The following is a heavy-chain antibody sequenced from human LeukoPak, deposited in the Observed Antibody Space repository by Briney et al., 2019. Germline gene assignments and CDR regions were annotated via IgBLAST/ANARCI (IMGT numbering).Heavy chain of an antibody. CDR3: ARETSGGDRQPTGYFDY. V-gene: IGHV1-18*01. J-gene: IGHJ4*02. CDR1: GYNFPVFG. Sequence: GASVKVSCKTSGYNFPVFGISWVRRAPGQGLEWMGWISGYNGRTIYAQTVQDRVTMTTDTSTRTVYMELRSLKPNDTAVYYCARETSGGDRQPTGYFDYWGQGSLVIVSS. D-gene: IGHD1-1*01. CDR2: ISGYNGRT.